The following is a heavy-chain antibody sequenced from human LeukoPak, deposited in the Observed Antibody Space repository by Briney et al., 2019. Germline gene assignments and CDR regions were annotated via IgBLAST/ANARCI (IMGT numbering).Heavy chain of an antibody. CDR2: IIPIFGIA. CDR3: ARSPDYYDSSGYYLYYFDY. D-gene: IGHD3-22*01. J-gene: IGHJ4*02. Sequence: GSSVKVSCKASGGTFSSYAISWVRQAPGRGLEWMGRIIPIFGIANYAQKFQGRVTITADKSTSTAYMELSSLRSEDTAVYYCARSPDYYDSSGYYLYYFDYWGQGTLVTVSS. V-gene: IGHV1-69*04. CDR1: GGTFSSYA.